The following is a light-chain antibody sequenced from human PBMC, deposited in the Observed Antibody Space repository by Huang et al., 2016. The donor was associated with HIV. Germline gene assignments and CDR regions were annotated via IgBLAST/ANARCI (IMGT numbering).Light chain of an antibody. CDR1: QSVSGY. CDR2: DAS. J-gene: IGKJ1*01. Sequence: IVLTQSPGTLSLSPGEGATLSGRASQSVSGYLAWYQQKPGQAPRLLIYDASRRATGIADRFSSSGSETDFTLTISRLEPEEFAVYYCQQYGISPETFGQGTRVEIK. V-gene: IGKV3-20*01. CDR3: QQYGISPET.